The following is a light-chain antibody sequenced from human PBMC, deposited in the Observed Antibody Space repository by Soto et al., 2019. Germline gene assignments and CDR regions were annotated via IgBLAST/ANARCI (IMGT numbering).Light chain of an antibody. V-gene: IGKV3-15*01. J-gene: IGKJ1*01. CDR2: GAS. CDR1: QSVGTY. Sequence: EIVMTQSPATLSVSPGERATLSCRASQSVGTYLAWYQQKPGQAPRLLIYGASTRAAGISPRFGVGRSGTESTLTISGLQSEDFAVYYYQQYNDWTRTFGQGTKVGIK. CDR3: QQYNDWTRT.